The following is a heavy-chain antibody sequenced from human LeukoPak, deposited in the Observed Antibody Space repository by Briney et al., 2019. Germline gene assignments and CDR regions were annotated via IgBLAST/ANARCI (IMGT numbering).Heavy chain of an antibody. D-gene: IGHD4-17*01. Sequence: PGGSLRLSCVASGLTFSTCGMHWVRQAPGKGLEWLTHIRYDESATYYADSVKGRFTISRENSKNTLYLQMNSLRVEDTAVYYCAKDLSGGTVTEDLGCWGQGTLVTVSS. J-gene: IGHJ4*02. V-gene: IGHV3-30*02. CDR2: IRYDESAT. CDR1: GLTFSTCG. CDR3: AKDLSGGTVTEDLGC.